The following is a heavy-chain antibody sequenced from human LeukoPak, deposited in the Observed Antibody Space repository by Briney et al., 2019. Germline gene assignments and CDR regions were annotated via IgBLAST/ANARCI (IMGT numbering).Heavy chain of an antibody. J-gene: IGHJ4*02. D-gene: IGHD3-22*01. V-gene: IGHV4-38-2*02. Sequence: TSETLSLTCTVSGGSISSGYYWGWIRQPPGKGLEWIGSIYHSGSTYYNPSLKSRVTISVDTSKNQFSLKLSSVTAADTAVYYCARVNSSGYKDYWGQGTLVTVSS. CDR2: IYHSGST. CDR1: GGSISSGYY. CDR3: ARVNSSGYKDY.